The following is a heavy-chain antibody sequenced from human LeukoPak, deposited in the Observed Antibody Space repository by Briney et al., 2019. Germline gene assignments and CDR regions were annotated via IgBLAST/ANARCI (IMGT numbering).Heavy chain of an antibody. J-gene: IGHJ6*03. Sequence: GGSLRLSCAASGFTFSSYGMHWVRQAPGKGLEWVAFIRYDGSNKYYADSVKGRFTISRDNSKNTLYLQMNSLRAEDTAVYYCARYNWNDANYYYYYMDVWGKGTTVTISS. D-gene: IGHD1-1*01. V-gene: IGHV3-30*02. CDR2: IRYDGSNK. CDR1: GFTFSSYG. CDR3: ARYNWNDANYYYYYMDV.